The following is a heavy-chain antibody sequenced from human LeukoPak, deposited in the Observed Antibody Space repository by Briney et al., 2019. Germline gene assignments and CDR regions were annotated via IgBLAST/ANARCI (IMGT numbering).Heavy chain of an antibody. CDR3: ARDRQGAIVVVVAATGHSYGMDV. D-gene: IGHD2-15*01. CDR2: INPSDRTT. CDR1: GYTFTNYF. J-gene: IGHJ6*02. V-gene: IGHV1-46*01. Sequence: ASVKVSCKPSGYTFTNYFIQWVRQAPGQGLEWMGIINPSDRTTSYGQKFQGRVTMTRDTSTSTVYMELSSLRSEDTAVYYCARDRQGAIVVVVAATGHSYGMDVWGQGTTVTVSS.